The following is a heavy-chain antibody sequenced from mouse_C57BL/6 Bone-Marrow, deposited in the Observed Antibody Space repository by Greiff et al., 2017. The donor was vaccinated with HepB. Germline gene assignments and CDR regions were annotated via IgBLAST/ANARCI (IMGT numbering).Heavy chain of an antibody. CDR2: IWSDGST. CDR1: GFSLTSYG. V-gene: IGHV2-6-1*01. CDR3: ARHTHYGSRRGYYAMDY. D-gene: IGHD1-1*01. Sequence: QVQLKQSGPGLVAPSQSLSITCTVSGFSLTSYGVHWVRQPPGKGLEWLVVIWSDGSTTYNSALKSRLSISKDNSKSQVFLKMNSLQTDDTAMYYCARHTHYGSRRGYYAMDYWGQGTSVTVSS. J-gene: IGHJ4*01.